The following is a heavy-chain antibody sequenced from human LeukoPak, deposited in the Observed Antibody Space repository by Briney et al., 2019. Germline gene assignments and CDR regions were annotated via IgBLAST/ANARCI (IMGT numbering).Heavy chain of an antibody. V-gene: IGHV3-33*01. J-gene: IGHJ4*02. CDR1: GFTFTTYG. D-gene: IGHD1-26*01. CDR2: IWYDGSKK. CDR3: ARRSGSYQADFDY. Sequence: PGGSLRLSCAASGFTFTTYGMRWVRQAPGKGLEWVAVIWYDGSKKFYADSVKGRFTISRDNAKNSLDLQMNSLGAEDTAVYYCARRSGSYQADFDYWGQGTLVTVSS.